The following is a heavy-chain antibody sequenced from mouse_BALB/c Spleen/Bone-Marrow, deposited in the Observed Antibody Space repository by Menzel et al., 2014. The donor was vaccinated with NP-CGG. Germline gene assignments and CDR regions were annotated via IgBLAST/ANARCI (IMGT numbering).Heavy chain of an antibody. Sequence: EVQGVESGPSLVKPSQTLSLTCSVTGDSITSGYWNWIRKFPGNKLEYMGYISYSGSTYYNPSLKSRISITRDTSKNQYYLQLKSLATEDTTPYYCSRIILRSYAMGYWGQRTSVTVSS. CDR2: ISYSGST. D-gene: IGHD1-1*01. CDR1: GDSITSGY. V-gene: IGHV3-8*02. J-gene: IGHJ4*01. CDR3: SRIILRSYAMGY.